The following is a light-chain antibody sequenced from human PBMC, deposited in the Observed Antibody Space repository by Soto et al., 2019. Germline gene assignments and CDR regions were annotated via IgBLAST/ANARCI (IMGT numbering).Light chain of an antibody. V-gene: IGKV1-39*01. Sequence: DIQMTQSPSSLSASVGDRVTLTCRASENIRTYLNWYQQKPGKAPKLLIYAASTLQSGIPSRFSGSGSGTDFILTIISLQPEDFPAYFCQQSYNSPPTFGQGTKVEI. CDR3: QQSYNSPPT. J-gene: IGKJ1*01. CDR2: AAS. CDR1: ENIRTY.